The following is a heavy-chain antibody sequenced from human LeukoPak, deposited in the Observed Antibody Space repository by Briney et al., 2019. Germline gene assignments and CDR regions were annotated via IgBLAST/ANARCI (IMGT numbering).Heavy chain of an antibody. V-gene: IGHV4-39*07. J-gene: IGHJ4*02. CDR1: GGSISDSIYY. CDR2: IYYSGTT. CDR3: ASLRGGSPFDY. Sequence: SETLSLTCTVSGGSISDSIYYWGWIRQPPGKGLEWIGSIYYSGTTYYSPSLKSRVTISVDTSKNQFSLKLSSVTAADTAVYYCASLRGGSPFDYWGQGTLVTVSS. D-gene: IGHD2-15*01.